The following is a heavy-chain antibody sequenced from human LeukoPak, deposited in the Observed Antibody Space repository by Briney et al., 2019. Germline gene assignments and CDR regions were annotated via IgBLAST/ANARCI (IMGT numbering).Heavy chain of an antibody. J-gene: IGHJ4*02. V-gene: IGHV3-30*18. D-gene: IGHD3-3*01. Sequence: PGTSLRLSCAASGFTFSSYVMHWVRQAPGKGLEWVAVIAYDGSNKYYADSVKGRFTFSRDNSRNTLYLQMNSLRAEDTSVYYCAKGSAYHFDYWGQGALVTVSS. CDR3: AKGSAYHFDY. CDR1: GFTFSSYV. CDR2: IAYDGSNK.